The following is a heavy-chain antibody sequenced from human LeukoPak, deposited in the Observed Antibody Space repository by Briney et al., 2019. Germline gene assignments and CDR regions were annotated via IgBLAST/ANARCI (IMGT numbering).Heavy chain of an antibody. CDR2: YYTSGST. CDR1: GGSISSGSYY. J-gene: IGHJ4*02. D-gene: IGHD2-21*01. CDR3: ARECGGDCYSVMGFDY. V-gene: IGHV4-61*02. Sequence: SQTLSLTCGVSGGSISSGSYYWSWIRQPAGKGLEWIGRYYTSGSTNYNPSLKSRVTISVDTSKNQFSLKLSSVTAADTAVYYCARECGGDCYSVMGFDYWGQGTLVTVSS.